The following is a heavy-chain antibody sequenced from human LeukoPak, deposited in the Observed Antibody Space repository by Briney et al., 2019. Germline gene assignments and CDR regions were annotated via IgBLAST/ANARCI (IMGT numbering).Heavy chain of an antibody. CDR2: IKQDESER. J-gene: IGHJ4*02. CDR3: ARGSLGAFDS. V-gene: IGHV3-7*05. D-gene: IGHD1-26*01. CDR1: GFTFSNHW. Sequence: GGSLRLSCAASGFTFSNHWMNWVRQAPGKGLEWVANIKQDESERYYVDSVKGRFTISRDNAKNSLYLQMNSLRAEDTAVYYCARGSLGAFDSWGQGALVTVSS.